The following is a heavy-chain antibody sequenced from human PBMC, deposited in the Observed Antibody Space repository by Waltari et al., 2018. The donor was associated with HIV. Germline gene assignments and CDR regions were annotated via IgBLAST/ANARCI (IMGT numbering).Heavy chain of an antibody. J-gene: IGHJ5*02. V-gene: IGHV3-21*01. CDR2: ISSSGTFT. CDR1: GFTFNSYS. CDR3: ARDSRDNSWSLNFFDP. D-gene: IGHD6-13*01. Sequence: EVQLVESGGGPVKPGGSLRLSCRASGFTFNSYSLNWVRQAPGKGLEWIPSISSSGTFTHYADSVKGRFTISRDNANKSVYLQMNSLRAEDTAVYYCARDSRDNSWSLNFFDPWGQGTLVTVSS.